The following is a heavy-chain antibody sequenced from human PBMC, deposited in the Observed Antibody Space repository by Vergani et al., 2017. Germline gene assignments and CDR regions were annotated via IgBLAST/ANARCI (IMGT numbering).Heavy chain of an antibody. V-gene: IGHV6-1*01. Sequence: QVQLQQSGPGLVKPSQTLSLTCAISGDSVSSNSAAWNWIRQSPARGIAWLGRTYYRSKCDNDYSVSVKSRITINPDTSKNQFSLQLNSVTPKDTAVYYCARGSHEVATITPFDYWGQGTLVTVSS. CDR3: ARGSHEVATITPFDY. CDR2: TYYRSKCDN. D-gene: IGHD5-12*01. CDR1: GDSVSSNSAA. J-gene: IGHJ4*02.